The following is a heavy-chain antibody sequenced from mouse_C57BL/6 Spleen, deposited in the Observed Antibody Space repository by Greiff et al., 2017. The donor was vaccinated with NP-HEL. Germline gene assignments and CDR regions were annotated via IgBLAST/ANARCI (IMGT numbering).Heavy chain of an antibody. CDR1: GFTFSNYW. V-gene: IGHV6-3*01. J-gene: IGHJ1*03. CDR3: TGGGYYRYFDV. D-gene: IGHD2-2*01. CDR2: IRLKSDNYAT. Sequence: EVKLVESGGGLVQPGGSMKLSCVASGFTFSNYWMNWVRQSPEKGLEWVAQIRLKSDNYATHYAESVKGRFTISRDDSKSSVYLQMNNLRAEDTGIYYCTGGGYYRYFDVWGTGTTVTVSS.